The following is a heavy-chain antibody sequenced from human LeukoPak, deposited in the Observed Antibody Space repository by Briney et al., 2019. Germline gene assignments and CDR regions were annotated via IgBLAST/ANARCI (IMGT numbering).Heavy chain of an antibody. V-gene: IGHV4-59*01. CDR3: ARQGYGSGSYYNGLDY. CDR2: IYYSGST. Sequence: SETLSLTCTVSGGSISSYYWSWIRQPPGKGLEWIGYIYYSGSTNYNLSLKSRVTITVDTSKNQFSLKLSSVTAADTAVYYCARQGYGSGSYYNGLDYWGQGTLVTVSS. CDR1: GGSISSYY. D-gene: IGHD3-10*01. J-gene: IGHJ4*02.